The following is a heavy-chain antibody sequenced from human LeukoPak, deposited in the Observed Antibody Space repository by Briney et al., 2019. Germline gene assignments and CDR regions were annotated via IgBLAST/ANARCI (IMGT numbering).Heavy chain of an antibody. CDR2: ISSHSSYI. CDR3: ARGSSQWQLLTPVAY. J-gene: IGHJ4*02. V-gene: IGHV3-21*04. CDR1: GFTFSSYS. Sequence: PGGSLRLSCAASGFTFSSYSMSWVRQAPGKGLEWVSSISSHSSYIYYADSVKGRFTISRDNAKNSLYLQMNSLRADDTAVYYCARGSSQWQLLTPVAYWGQGALVTVSS. D-gene: IGHD1-26*01.